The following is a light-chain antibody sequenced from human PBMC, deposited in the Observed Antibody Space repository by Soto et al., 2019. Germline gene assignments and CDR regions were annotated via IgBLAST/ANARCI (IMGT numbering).Light chain of an antibody. CDR3: QLYGSSPKT. Sequence: EIVLTQSPGTLSLSPGERATLSCRASQTVSAGYLAWYQQKRGQAPRLLIHCGSCRATALRDRFSDSGSGTEFILTTTRLEPEDFAVYFCQLYGSSPKTFGQGTKVDIK. V-gene: IGKV3-20*01. CDR1: QTVSAGY. J-gene: IGKJ1*01. CDR2: CGS.